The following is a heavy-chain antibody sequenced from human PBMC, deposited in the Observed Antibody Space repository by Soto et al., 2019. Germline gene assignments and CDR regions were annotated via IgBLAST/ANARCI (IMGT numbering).Heavy chain of an antibody. V-gene: IGHV1-2*02. Sequence: PRVSVISRPSAYTLGARYIHRVRQASGQGLEWMGWVNPNTGGTKYGQKFQGRVTMTRDTSITTAYMELSRLRSDDTAVYYCARQLAYCGGDCYTEPIDYWGQGTLVTVSA. CDR1: AYTLGARY. CDR2: VNPNTGGT. CDR3: ARQLAYCGGDCYTEPIDY. J-gene: IGHJ4*02. D-gene: IGHD2-21*02.